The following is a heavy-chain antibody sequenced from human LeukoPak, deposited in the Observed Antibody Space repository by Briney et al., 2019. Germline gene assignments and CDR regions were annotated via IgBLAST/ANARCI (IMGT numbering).Heavy chain of an antibody. CDR3: VRRDTGWNYFDY. Sequence: PSETLSLTCAVSGGSINSHYWGWIPHPPGRALQWIGDIYSTGKNNYNPSLKSRVTIYLDTSKSHLSLNLTSVLAADTAIYYCVRRDTGWNYFDYWGQGILVTVST. V-gene: IGHV4-4*08. J-gene: IGHJ4*02. CDR2: IYSTGKN. CDR1: GGSINSHY. D-gene: IGHD6-19*01.